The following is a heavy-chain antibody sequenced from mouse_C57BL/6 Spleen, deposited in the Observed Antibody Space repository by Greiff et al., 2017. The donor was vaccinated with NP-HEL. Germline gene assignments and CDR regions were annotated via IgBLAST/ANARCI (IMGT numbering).Heavy chain of an antibody. CDR3: AREDGLDY. CDR2: IYPGDGDT. D-gene: IGHD2-3*01. Sequence: VQLQQSGPELVKPGASVKISCKASGYAFSSSWMNWVKQRPGKGLEWIGRIYPGDGDTNYNGKFKGKATLTADKSSSTAYMQLSSLTSEDSAVYFCAREDGLDYWGQGTTLTVSS. J-gene: IGHJ2*01. V-gene: IGHV1-82*01. CDR1: GYAFSSSW.